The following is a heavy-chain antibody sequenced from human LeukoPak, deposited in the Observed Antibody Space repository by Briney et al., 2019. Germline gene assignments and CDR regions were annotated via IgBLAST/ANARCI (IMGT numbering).Heavy chain of an antibody. CDR3: ARDPERWLHIDAFDI. V-gene: IGHV4-39*07. Sequence: ASETLSLTCTVSGGSISSSSYYWGWIRQPPGKGLEWIGSIYYSGSTYYNPSLKSRVTISVDTSKNQFSLKLSSVTAADTAVYYCARDPERWLHIDAFDIWGQGTMVTVSS. CDR2: IYYSGST. D-gene: IGHD5-24*01. J-gene: IGHJ3*02. CDR1: GGSISSSSYY.